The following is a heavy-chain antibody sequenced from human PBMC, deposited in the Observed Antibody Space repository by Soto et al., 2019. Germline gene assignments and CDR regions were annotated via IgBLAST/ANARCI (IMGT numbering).Heavy chain of an antibody. J-gene: IGHJ4*02. CDR1: GASIGRGGYY. D-gene: IGHD2-21*01. Sequence: QVQLQESGPGLMKPSQTLSLTCTVSGASIGRGGYYWTWIRQHPGKALEWMGHSHFSGETNYTPSLMGRLTMSIDTSTNQFSLNLAAVTAADTAMYYCARDQGGDLDYWGQGTLVTVSS. CDR2: SHFSGET. CDR3: ARDQGGDLDY. V-gene: IGHV4-31*03.